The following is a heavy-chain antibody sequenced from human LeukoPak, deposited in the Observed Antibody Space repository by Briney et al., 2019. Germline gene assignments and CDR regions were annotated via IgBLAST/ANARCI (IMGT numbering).Heavy chain of an antibody. CDR1: GFTFTTYA. D-gene: IGHD6-13*01. Sequence: PGGSLRLSCAASGFTFTTYALSWVRQAPGKGLEWVSGITDSGEVTYYTDSVKGRFTISRDNSKNTLYLQMNSLRSEDTAVYYCANWDRVAAGIDYWGQGTLVTVSS. J-gene: IGHJ4*02. CDR3: ANWDRVAAGIDY. V-gene: IGHV3-23*01. CDR2: ITDSGEVT.